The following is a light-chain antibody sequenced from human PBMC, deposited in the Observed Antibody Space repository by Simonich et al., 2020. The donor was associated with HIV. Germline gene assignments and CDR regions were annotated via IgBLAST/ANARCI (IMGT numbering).Light chain of an antibody. CDR2: WAS. CDR3: QQYYITPQT. V-gene: IGKV4-1*01. J-gene: IGKJ1*01. Sequence: DIVMTQSPDSLAVSLGERATINCKSSQSVLSSSNNKNYLAWYQQKPGQPPNLLIYWASTLESGVPDRFSGSGSETDFTLTISSLQAEDVAVYYCQQYYITPQTFGQGTKVEIK. CDR1: QSVLSSSNNKNY.